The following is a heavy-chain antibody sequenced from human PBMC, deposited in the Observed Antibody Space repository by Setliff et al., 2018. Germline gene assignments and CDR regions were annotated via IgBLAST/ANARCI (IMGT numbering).Heavy chain of an antibody. V-gene: IGHV3-30*02. CDR2: IRWGGTRK. D-gene: IGHD2-21*01. J-gene: IGHJ6*01. CDR3: AKDSLEVVIALHGMDV. CDR1: DFTFSSYG. Sequence: GGSPRLSCAASDFTFSSYGMHWVRQAPGKGLEWVAFIRWGGTRKDYADSVKGRFSISRDNSKNTLYLQMNSLRAEDTAVYYCAKDSLEVVIALHGMDVWGQGTTVTVSS.